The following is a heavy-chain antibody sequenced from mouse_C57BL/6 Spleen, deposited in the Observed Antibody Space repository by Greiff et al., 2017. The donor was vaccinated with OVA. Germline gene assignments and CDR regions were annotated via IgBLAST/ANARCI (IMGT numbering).Heavy chain of an antibody. D-gene: IGHD2-3*01. CDR1: GYAFSSYW. CDR3: ARRNYDGYYVGWYFDV. CDR2: IYPGDGDT. V-gene: IGHV1-80*01. J-gene: IGHJ1*03. Sequence: VQLQQSGAELVKPGASVKISCKASGYAFSSYWMNWVKQRPGKGLEWIGQIYPGDGDTNYNGKFKGKATLTADKSSSTAYMQLSSLTSEDSAVYFCARRNYDGYYVGWYFDVWGTGTTVTVSS.